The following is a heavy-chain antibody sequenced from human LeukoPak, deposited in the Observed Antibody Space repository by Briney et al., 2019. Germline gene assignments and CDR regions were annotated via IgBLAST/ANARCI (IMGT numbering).Heavy chain of an antibody. CDR2: IWYDGSNK. CDR1: GFTFSSYG. D-gene: IGHD5-18*01. J-gene: IGHJ3*02. V-gene: IGHV3-33*06. Sequence: GGSLRLSCAASGFTFSSYGMHWVRQAPGKGLEWVAVIWYDGSNKYYADSVKGRFTISRDNSKNTLYLQMNSLRAEDAAVYYCAKDPTSYGPRYDAFDIWGQGTMVTVSS. CDR3: AKDPTSYGPRYDAFDI.